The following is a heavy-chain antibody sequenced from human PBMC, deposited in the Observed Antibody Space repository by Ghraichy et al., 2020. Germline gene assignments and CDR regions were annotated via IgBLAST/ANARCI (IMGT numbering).Heavy chain of an antibody. CDR1: GGSISSSSYY. D-gene: IGHD1-26*01. J-gene: IGHJ4*02. V-gene: IGHV4-39*01. CDR2: IYYSGST. Sequence: SETLSLTCTVSGGSISSSSYYWGWIRQPPGKGREWIGSIYYSGSTYYNPSHKSRVTISVDTSKNQFSLKLSSVTAADTAVYYCARHGERVGRFDYWGQGTLVTVSS. CDR3: ARHGERVGRFDY.